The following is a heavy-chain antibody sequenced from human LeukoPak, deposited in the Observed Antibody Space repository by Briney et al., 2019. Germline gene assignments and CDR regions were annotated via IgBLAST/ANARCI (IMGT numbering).Heavy chain of an antibody. CDR3: VRSDGDSSGYYFDF. CDR2: ISTSGTYT. Sequence: GGSLRLSCAASGFTFSNAWMSWVRQAPGKGLEYVSSISTSGTYTYYVNSVKGRFSISRDNSKSTLYLHMGSLRAEDTAVYYWVRSDGDSSGYYFDFWGQGSLVSVSS. V-gene: IGHV3-64*01. D-gene: IGHD3-22*01. CDR1: GFTFSNAW. J-gene: IGHJ4*02.